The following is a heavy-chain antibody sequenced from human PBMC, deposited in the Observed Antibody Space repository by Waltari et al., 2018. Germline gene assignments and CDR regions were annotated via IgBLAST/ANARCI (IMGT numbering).Heavy chain of an antibody. J-gene: IGHJ4*02. Sequence: EVQLVESGGALVHPGGSLRLSCAASGFTFRSNHMAWVRQAPGKGLEWVAIIYAAGRTYYADFVMCRFTISRDNSKNTLHLQMNSLRSEDTAIYYCATARDEETAMVYFDHWGEGSLVSVSS. CDR2: IYAAGRT. V-gene: IGHV3-66*02. D-gene: IGHD5-18*01. CDR3: ATARDEETAMVYFDH. CDR1: GFTFRSNH.